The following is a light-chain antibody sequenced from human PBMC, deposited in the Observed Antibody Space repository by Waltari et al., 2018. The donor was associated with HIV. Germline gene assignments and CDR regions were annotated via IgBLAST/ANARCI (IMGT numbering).Light chain of an antibody. CDR2: KDT. CDR3: QAWDRSVV. CDR1: QLEAKF. Sequence: SYELTQPPSVSVSPGQTASIPCSGDQLEAKFVCWYQQRPGQSPVLVMYKDTRRPSGIPGRFSGSNSGNTATLTITGTQSMDEADYYCQAWDRSVVFGGGTKLTVL. V-gene: IGLV3-1*01. J-gene: IGLJ2*01.